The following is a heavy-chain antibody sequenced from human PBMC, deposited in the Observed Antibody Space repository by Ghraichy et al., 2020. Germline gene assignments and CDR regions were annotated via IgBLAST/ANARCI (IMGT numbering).Heavy chain of an antibody. J-gene: IGHJ4*02. CDR1: GFTFDDYA. CDR3: AKDRRYNWNRPTFDY. CDR2: ISWNSGSI. Sequence: GGSLRLSCAASGFTFDDYAMHWVRQAPGKGLEWVSGISWNSGSIGYADSVKGRFTISRDNAKNSLYLQMNSLRAEDTALYYCAKDRRYNWNRPTFDYWGQGTLVTVSS. D-gene: IGHD1-20*01. V-gene: IGHV3-9*01.